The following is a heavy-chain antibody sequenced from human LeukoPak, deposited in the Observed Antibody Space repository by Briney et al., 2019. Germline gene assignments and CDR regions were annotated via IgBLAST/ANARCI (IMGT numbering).Heavy chain of an antibody. D-gene: IGHD2-21*01. J-gene: IGHJ4*02. CDR2: IYPSGST. CDR3: ARDFSY. V-gene: IGHV4-61*02. Sequence: SETLSLTCTVSGGSITNNEYYWNWIRQPAGKGLEWIGRIYPSGSTNYNPSLKSRVSISMDTSKNQFSLRLTSVTAADTAVYFCARDFSYWGQGTLVTVSS. CDR1: GGSITNNEYY.